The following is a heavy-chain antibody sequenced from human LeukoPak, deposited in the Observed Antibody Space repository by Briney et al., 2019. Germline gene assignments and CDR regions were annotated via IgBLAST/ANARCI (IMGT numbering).Heavy chain of an antibody. D-gene: IGHD4-17*01. V-gene: IGHV4-59*11. CDR3: TRERSTVTFDY. J-gene: IGHJ4*02. Sequence: PSETQSLTCTVSGASISPHYWTWIRQAPGRGLEWIGYVYYNGLTSYNASLRSRLILSVDTARNQVSLKLTSVTAADTAVYYCTRERSTVTFDYWGQGTLVTVSS. CDR2: VYYNGLT. CDR1: GASISPHY.